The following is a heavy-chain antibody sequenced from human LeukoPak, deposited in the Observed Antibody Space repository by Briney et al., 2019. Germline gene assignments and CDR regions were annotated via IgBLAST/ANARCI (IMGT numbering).Heavy chain of an antibody. CDR3: AKQSYARSLGE. J-gene: IGHJ4*02. D-gene: IGHD2-8*01. CDR1: GFPFSDFS. CDR2: TNSGGTST. Sequence: GGSLRLSCATSGFPFSDFSMSWVRQAPGKGLEWISTTNSGGTSTYYAESVKGRFTISRGNSKNTLYLQMSSLRVEDTAVYYCAKQSYARSLGEGGPGTLVSVSS. V-gene: IGHV3-23*01.